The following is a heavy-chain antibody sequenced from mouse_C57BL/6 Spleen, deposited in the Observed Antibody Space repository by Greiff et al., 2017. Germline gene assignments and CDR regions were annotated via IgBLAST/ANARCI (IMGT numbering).Heavy chain of an antibody. D-gene: IGHD2-4*01. V-gene: IGHV3-6*01. CDR3: ARGGYDYVRDFDV. CDR1: GYSITSGYY. CDR2: ISYDGSN. J-gene: IGHJ1*03. Sequence: EVKLEESGPGLVKPSQSLSLTCSVTGYSITSGYYWNWIRQFPGNKLEWMGYISYDGSNNYNPSLKNRISITRDTSKNQFFLKLNSVTTEDTATYYCARGGYDYVRDFDVWGTGTTVTVSS.